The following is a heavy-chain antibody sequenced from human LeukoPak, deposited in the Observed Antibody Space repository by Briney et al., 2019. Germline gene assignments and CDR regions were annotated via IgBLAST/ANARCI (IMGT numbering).Heavy chain of an antibody. J-gene: IGHJ3*02. V-gene: IGHV1-2*02. CDR1: GYTFTGYY. CDR3: ARDGYSSGWYMGEAAFDI. D-gene: IGHD6-19*01. CDR2: INPNSGGT. Sequence: GASVKVSCKASGYTFTGYYMHWVRQAPGQGLEWMGWINPNSGGTNYAQKFQGRVTMTRDTSISTAYMELSRLRSDDTAVYYCARDGYSSGWYMGEAAFDIWGQGTMVTASS.